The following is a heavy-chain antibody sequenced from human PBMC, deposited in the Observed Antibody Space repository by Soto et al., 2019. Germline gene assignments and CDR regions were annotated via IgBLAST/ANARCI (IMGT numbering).Heavy chain of an antibody. V-gene: IGHV4-59*01. CDR2: IYYSGST. D-gene: IGHD1-1*01. CDR3: ARVAPWTYGMDV. Sequence: QVQLQESGPGLVKPSETLSLTCTVSGGSISSYYWSWIRQPPGKGLEWIGYIYYSGSTNYNPSLKSRVTISVDTSKNQFALKRSSVTAADTAVYYCARVAPWTYGMDVWGQGTTVTVSS. CDR1: GGSISSYY. J-gene: IGHJ6*02.